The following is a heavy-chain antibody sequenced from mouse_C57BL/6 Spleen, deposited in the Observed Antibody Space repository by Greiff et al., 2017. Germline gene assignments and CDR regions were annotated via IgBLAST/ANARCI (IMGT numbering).Heavy chain of an antibody. CDR1: GYTFTSYT. CDR2: INPSSGYT. V-gene: IGHV1-4*01. D-gene: IGHD3-2*02. Sequence: QVQLQQSGAELARPGASVKMSCKASGYTFTSYTMHWVKQRPGQGLEWIGYINPSSGYTKYNQKFKDKATLTADKTSSTAYMQLSSLTSEDSAVYYCARGDSSGYFDYWGQGTTLTVSS. CDR3: ARGDSSGYFDY. J-gene: IGHJ2*01.